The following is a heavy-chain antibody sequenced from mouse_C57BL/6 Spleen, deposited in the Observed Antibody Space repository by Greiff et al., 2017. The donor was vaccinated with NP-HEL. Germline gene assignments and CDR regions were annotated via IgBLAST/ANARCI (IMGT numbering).Heavy chain of an antibody. CDR2: ISDGGSYT. V-gene: IGHV5-4*03. Sequence: DVMLVESGGGLVKPGGSLKLSCAASGFTFSSYAMSWVRQTPEKRLEWVATISDGGSYTYYPDNVKGRFTISRDNAKNNLYLQMSHLKSEDTAMYYCARGEGYYGSSWFAYWGQGTLVTVSA. D-gene: IGHD1-1*01. J-gene: IGHJ3*01. CDR1: GFTFSSYA. CDR3: ARGEGYYGSSWFAY.